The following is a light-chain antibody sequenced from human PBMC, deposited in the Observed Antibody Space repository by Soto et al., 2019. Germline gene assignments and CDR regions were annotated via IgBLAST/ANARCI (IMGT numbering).Light chain of an antibody. J-gene: IGLJ2*01. CDR2: DVT. CDR3: SSYTGITTLLL. V-gene: IGLV2-14*01. CDR1: SSDIGGYNY. Sequence: QSVLTQPASVSGSPGQSITISCTGSSSDIGGYNYVSWYQQHPGKAPKLIIYDVTYRPSGLSYRFSAPKSGSTASLTISGLQPEDVADYYCSSYTGITTLLLFGGGTKLTVL.